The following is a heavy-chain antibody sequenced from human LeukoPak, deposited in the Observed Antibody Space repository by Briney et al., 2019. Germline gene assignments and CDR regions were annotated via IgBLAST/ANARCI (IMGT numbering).Heavy chain of an antibody. Sequence: SETLSLTCAVYGGSFSGYYWSWIRQPPGKGLEWIGEINHSGSTNYNPSLKSRVTISVDTSKNQFSLKLSSVTAADTAVYYCARGLRYYYGSGSSFDYWGREPWSPSPQ. CDR1: GGSFSGYY. D-gene: IGHD3-10*01. CDR2: INHSGST. CDR3: ARGLRYYYGSGSSFDY. V-gene: IGHV4-34*01. J-gene: IGHJ4*02.